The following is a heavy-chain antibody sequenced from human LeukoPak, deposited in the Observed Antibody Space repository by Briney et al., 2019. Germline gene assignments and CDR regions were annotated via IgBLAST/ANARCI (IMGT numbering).Heavy chain of an antibody. Sequence: PGGSLRLSCAASGFQFSTYGMHWVRQAPGKGLEWVAVISYDGSNKYYADSVKGRFTISRDNSKNTLYLQMNSLRAEDTAVYYCARDRSYSSGYHDYWGQGTLVTVSS. CDR1: GFQFSTYG. CDR2: ISYDGSNK. CDR3: ARDRSYSSGYHDY. D-gene: IGHD6-19*01. J-gene: IGHJ4*02. V-gene: IGHV3-30*03.